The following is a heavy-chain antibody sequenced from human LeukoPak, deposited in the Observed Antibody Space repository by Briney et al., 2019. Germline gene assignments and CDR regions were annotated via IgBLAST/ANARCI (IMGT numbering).Heavy chain of an antibody. V-gene: IGHV1-69*04. CDR2: IIPILGIA. Sequence: SVKVSCKASGGTFSSYAISWVRQAPGQGLEWMGRIIPILGIANYAQKFQGRVTITADKSTSTAYMELSSLRSEDTAVYYGASLDYGDYVGFDYWGQGTLVTVSS. CDR1: GGTFSSYA. J-gene: IGHJ4*02. CDR3: ASLDYGDYVGFDY. D-gene: IGHD4-17*01.